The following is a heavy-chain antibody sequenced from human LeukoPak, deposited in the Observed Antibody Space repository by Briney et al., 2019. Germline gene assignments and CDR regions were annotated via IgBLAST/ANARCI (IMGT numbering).Heavy chain of an antibody. D-gene: IGHD2-15*01. J-gene: IGHJ5*02. Sequence: SETLSLTCAVYGGSFSGYYWSWIRQPPGKGLEWIGEINHSGSTNYNPSLKSRVTISVDTSKNQFSLKLSSVTAADTAVYYCASQYCSGGSCYSGWFDPWGQGTLVTVSS. CDR2: INHSGST. CDR3: ASQYCSGGSCYSGWFDP. V-gene: IGHV4-34*01. CDR1: GGSFSGYY.